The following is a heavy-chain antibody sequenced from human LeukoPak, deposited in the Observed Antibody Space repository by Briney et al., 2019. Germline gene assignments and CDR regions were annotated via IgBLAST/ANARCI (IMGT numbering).Heavy chain of an antibody. CDR3: ARGGPQLGFRSSTSSLMARYYYYMDV. J-gene: IGHJ6*03. Sequence: SETLSLTCTVSGGSISSGSYYWSWIRQAAGKGLEWIGRIYTSGSTNYDPSLKSRVTISVDTSKNQFSLKLNSVTAADTAVYYCARGGPQLGFRSSTSSLMARYYYYMDVWGKGTTVTVSS. D-gene: IGHD2-2*01. CDR2: IYTSGST. CDR1: GGSISSGSYY. V-gene: IGHV4-61*02.